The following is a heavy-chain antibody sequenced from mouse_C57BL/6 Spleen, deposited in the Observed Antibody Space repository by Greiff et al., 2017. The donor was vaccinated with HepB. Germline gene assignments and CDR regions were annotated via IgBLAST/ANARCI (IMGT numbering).Heavy chain of an antibody. Sequence: QVQLKESGAELVRPGTSVKMSCKASGYTFTNYWIGWAKQRPGHGLEWIGDIYPGGGYTNYNEKFKGKATLTADKSSSTAYMQFSSLTSEDSAIYYCARSYGSSPGDYWGQGTTLTVSS. CDR2: IYPGGGYT. V-gene: IGHV1-63*01. CDR3: ARSYGSSPGDY. D-gene: IGHD1-1*01. J-gene: IGHJ2*01. CDR1: GYTFTNYW.